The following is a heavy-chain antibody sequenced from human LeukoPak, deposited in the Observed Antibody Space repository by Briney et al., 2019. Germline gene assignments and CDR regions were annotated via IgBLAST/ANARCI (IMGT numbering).Heavy chain of an antibody. V-gene: IGHV3-74*01. CDR1: GFTFSSCW. J-gene: IGHJ4*02. CDR3: ARDVGNFDY. CDR2: INSDGIST. Sequence: GRSLRLSCAASGFTFSSCWMHWVRQDPGKGLVWVSRINSDGISTGYADSVKGRFTVSRDNAKKTLYLQMNSLRAEDTAVYYCARDVGNFDYWGQGALVTVSS.